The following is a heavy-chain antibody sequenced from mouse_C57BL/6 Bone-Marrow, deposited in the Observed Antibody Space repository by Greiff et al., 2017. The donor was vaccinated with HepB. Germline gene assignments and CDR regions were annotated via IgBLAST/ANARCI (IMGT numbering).Heavy chain of an antibody. CDR3: ARLGLYFDY. J-gene: IGHJ2*01. CDR1: GYTFTSYW. D-gene: IGHD4-1*01. V-gene: IGHV1-69*01. CDR2: IDPSDSYT. Sequence: VQLQQPGAELVMPGASVKLSCKASGYTFTSYWMHWVKQRPGQGLEWIGEIDPSDSYTNYNQKFKGKSTLTVDKSSSTAYMQLSSLTSEDSAVYYCARLGLYFDYWGQVTTLTVSS.